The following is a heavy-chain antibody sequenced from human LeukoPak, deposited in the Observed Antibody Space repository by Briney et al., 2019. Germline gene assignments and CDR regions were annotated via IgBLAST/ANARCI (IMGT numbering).Heavy chain of an antibody. CDR1: GYTFTSYG. CDR3: ARARCSSTSCYRGDY. J-gene: IGHJ4*02. D-gene: IGHD2-2*02. CDR2: ISAYNGNT. Sequence: ASVKVSCKASGYTFTSYGISWVRQAPGQGLEWMGWISAYNGNTNYAQKLQGRVTMTTDTSTRTAYMELRSLRSDDTAVYYCARARCSSTSCYRGDYWGQGTLVTVSS. V-gene: IGHV1-18*01.